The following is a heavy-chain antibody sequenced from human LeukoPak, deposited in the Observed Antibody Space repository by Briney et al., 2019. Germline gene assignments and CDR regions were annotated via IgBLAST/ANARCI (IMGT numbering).Heavy chain of an antibody. V-gene: IGHV1-69*13. D-gene: IGHD2-8*01. J-gene: IGHJ4*02. CDR1: GFNFGSYG. CDR3: ATGSHGGVDY. CDR2: IIPVSGPT. Sequence: SVKVSCKTSGFNFGSYGINWVRQAPGQGLEWMGEIIPVSGPTTYAQRFQGRVTITAVESTSTAYMEMSGLRPEDTAMFYCATGSHGGVDYWGQGSLVIVSS.